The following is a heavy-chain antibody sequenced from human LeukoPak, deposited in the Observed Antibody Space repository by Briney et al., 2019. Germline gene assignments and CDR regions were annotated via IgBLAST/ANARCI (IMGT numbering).Heavy chain of an antibody. CDR1: GFTFSDYY. Sequence: GGSLRLSCAASGFTFSDYYMSWIRQAPGKGLEWVSDTSSSGTTIYYADSVKGRFTISRDNAKNSLYLQMNSLRAEDTAVYYCARDLGPDTFKGYSSGWYWSYWGQGTLVTVSS. V-gene: IGHV3-11*04. J-gene: IGHJ4*02. D-gene: IGHD6-19*01. CDR2: TSSSGTTI. CDR3: ARDLGPDTFKGYSSGWYWSY.